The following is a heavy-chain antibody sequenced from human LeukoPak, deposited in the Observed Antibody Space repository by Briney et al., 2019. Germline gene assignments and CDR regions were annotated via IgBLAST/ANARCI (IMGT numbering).Heavy chain of an antibody. CDR1: GYTFTSYA. D-gene: IGHD3-22*01. CDR2: INTNTGNP. V-gene: IGHV7-4-1*02. J-gene: IGHJ4*02. Sequence: GASVKVSCKASGYTFTSYAMNWVRQAPGQGLEWMGCINTNTGNPTYAQGFTGRFVFSLDTSVSTAYLQISSLKAEDTAVYYCASAARGLHYYDSSGYVDYWGQGTLVTVSS. CDR3: ASAARGLHYYDSSGYVDY.